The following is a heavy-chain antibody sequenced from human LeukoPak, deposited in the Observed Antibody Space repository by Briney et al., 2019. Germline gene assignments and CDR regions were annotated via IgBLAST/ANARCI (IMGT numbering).Heavy chain of an antibody. CDR2: IRSKANSYAT. D-gene: IGHD2-15*01. CDR3: TYRGYCSGGSCYPRTYYMDV. CDR1: GFTFSGSA. Sequence: GGSLRLSCAASGFTFSGSAMHWVRQASGKGLEWVGRIRSKANSYATAYAASVKGRFTISRDDSKNTAYLQMNNLKTEDTAVYYCTYRGYCSGGSCYPRTYYMDVWGKGTTVTVSS. V-gene: IGHV3-73*01. J-gene: IGHJ6*03.